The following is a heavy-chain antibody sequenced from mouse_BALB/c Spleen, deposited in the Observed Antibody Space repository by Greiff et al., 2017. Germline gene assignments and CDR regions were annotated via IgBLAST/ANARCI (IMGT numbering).Heavy chain of an antibody. D-gene: IGHD1-1*02. CDR1: GYSITSGYY. Sequence: EVKLQESGPGLVKPSQSLSLTCSVTGYSITSGYYWNWIRQSPGNKLEWMGYISYDGSNNYNPSLKNRISITRDTSKNQFFLKLNSVTTEDTATYYCARDEVGAGDYFDYWGQGTTLTVSA. CDR3: ARDEVGAGDYFDY. CDR2: ISYDGSN. J-gene: IGHJ2*01. V-gene: IGHV3-6*02.